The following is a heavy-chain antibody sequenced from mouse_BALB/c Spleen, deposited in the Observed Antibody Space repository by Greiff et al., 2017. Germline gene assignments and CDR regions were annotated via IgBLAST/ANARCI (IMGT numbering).Heavy chain of an antibody. CDR3: VRYYGGFDY. V-gene: IGHV10S3*01. Sequence: VKDRFTISRDDSQSMLYLQMNNLKTEDTAMYYCVRYYGGFDYWGQGTTLTVSS. J-gene: IGHJ2*01. D-gene: IGHD1-2*01.